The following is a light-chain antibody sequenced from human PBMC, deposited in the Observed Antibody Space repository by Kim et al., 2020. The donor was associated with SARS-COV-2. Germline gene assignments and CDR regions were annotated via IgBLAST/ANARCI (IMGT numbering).Light chain of an antibody. J-gene: IGLJ3*02. CDR2: VDSDGSH. V-gene: IGLV4-69*01. CDR1: SGHSTDA. Sequence: VKLTCTLGSGHSTDAIAWHQQQPEKGPRYLMKVDSDGSHNKGDGIPDRFSGSSSGAERYLTISSLQSEDEADYYCQTWDTGIRVFGGGTKVTVL. CDR3: QTWDTGIRV.